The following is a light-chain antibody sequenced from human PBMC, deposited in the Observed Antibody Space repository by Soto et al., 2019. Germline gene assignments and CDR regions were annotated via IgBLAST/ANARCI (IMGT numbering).Light chain of an antibody. CDR2: DAS. V-gene: IGKV3-11*01. Sequence: EIVLTQSPATLSLSPGERATLSCRASQSVSSYLAWYQQKPGQAPRLLIYDASNRATGIPARFSGSGSGTDFTLTINSLEPEDVAVYYCQQRSNWQGITFGQGTRLEIK. CDR1: QSVSSY. J-gene: IGKJ5*01. CDR3: QQRSNWQGIT.